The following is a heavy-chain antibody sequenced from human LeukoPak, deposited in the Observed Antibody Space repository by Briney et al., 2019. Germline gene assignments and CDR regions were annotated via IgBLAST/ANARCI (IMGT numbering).Heavy chain of an antibody. CDR1: GYTFTSYG. D-gene: IGHD2-2*01. Sequence: ASVKVSCKASGYTFTSYGISWVRQAPGQGLEWMGWISAYNGNTNYAQKLQGRVTMTTDKSTSTAYMELRSLRSDATAVYYCARGKDCSSTSCHLPTGEEFDPWGQGTLVTVSS. CDR2: ISAYNGNT. CDR3: ARGKDCSSTSCHLPTGEEFDP. J-gene: IGHJ5*02. V-gene: IGHV1-18*01.